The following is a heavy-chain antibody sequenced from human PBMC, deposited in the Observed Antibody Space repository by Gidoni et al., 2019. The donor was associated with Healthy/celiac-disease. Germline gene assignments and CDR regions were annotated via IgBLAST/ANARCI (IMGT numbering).Heavy chain of an antibody. V-gene: IGHV3-30-3*01. Sequence: QVQLVESGGGVVQPGRSLRLSCAASGFTFSSYAMHWVRQAPGKGLEWVAVISYDGSNKYYADSVKGRFTISRDNSKNTLYLQMNSLRAEDTAVYYCARDGRVPAAENWYFDLWGRGTLVTVSS. J-gene: IGHJ2*01. CDR1: GFTFSSYA. CDR3: ARDGRVPAAENWYFDL. CDR2: ISYDGSNK. D-gene: IGHD2-2*01.